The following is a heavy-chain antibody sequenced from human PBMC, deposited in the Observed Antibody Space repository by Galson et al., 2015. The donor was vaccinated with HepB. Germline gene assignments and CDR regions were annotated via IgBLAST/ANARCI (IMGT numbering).Heavy chain of an antibody. J-gene: IGHJ6*02. Sequence: SVKVSCKASGGTFSSYAISWVRQAPGQGLEWMGGIIPIFGTANYAQKFQGRVTITADESTSTAYMELSSLRSEDTAVYYCARSYYGSGGHTSGDYGMDVWGQGTTVTVSS. CDR1: GGTFSSYA. D-gene: IGHD3-10*01. V-gene: IGHV1-69*13. CDR2: IIPIFGTA. CDR3: ARSYYGSGGHTSGDYGMDV.